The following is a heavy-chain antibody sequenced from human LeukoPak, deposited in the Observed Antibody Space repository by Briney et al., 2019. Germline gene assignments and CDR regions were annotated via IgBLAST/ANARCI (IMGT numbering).Heavy chain of an antibody. D-gene: IGHD6-13*01. V-gene: IGHV1-8*01. Sequence: GASVKVSCKASGYTFTSYDINWVRQATGQGLEWMGWMNPNSGNTGYAQKFQGRVTMTRNTSISTAYMELSSLRSEDTAVYYCARGLRPYSSSWYYYYYGMDVWGQGTTVTVSS. CDR3: ARGLRPYSSSWYYYYYGMDV. J-gene: IGHJ6*02. CDR2: MNPNSGNT. CDR1: GYTFTSYD.